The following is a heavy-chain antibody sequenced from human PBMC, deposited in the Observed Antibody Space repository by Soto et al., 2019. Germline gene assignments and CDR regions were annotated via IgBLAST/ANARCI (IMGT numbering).Heavy chain of an antibody. CDR1: GYTFASYA. CDR2: ISAYNGNT. Sequence: QVQLVQSGAEVKKPGASVKVSCKASGYTFASYAISWMRQAPGQGLEWMGWISAYNGNTNYAQKLQGRVTMTTDTSTSPAYMELRSLRSDDTAMYSCERDTPAPDYWGQGTVVSVPS. D-gene: IGHD2-2*01. V-gene: IGHV1-18*01. J-gene: IGHJ4*02. CDR3: ERDTPAPDY.